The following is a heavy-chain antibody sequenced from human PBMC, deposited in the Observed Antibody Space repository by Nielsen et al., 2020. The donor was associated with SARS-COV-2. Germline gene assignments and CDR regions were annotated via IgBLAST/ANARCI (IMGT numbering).Heavy chain of an antibody. J-gene: IGHJ2*01. CDR1: GSRSTNYW. CDR3: ARHPEDGYDLDWSFDL. CDR2: IHPTDSDT. V-gene: IGHV5-51*01. D-gene: IGHD5-12*01. Sequence: GGSLRPSCKGSGSRSTNYWIAWMRQMPGKGLEWMGIIHPTDSDTRYSPSFRGQVTISVDKSINTAYLQWGSLRATDTAMYYCARHPEDGYDLDWSFDLWGRGTLVTVSS.